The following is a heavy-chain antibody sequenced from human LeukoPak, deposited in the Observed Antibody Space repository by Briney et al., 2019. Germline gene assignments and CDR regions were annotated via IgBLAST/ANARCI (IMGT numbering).Heavy chain of an antibody. CDR2: ISYDGSNK. CDR1: GFTFSSYA. D-gene: IGHD1-26*01. CDR3: ARDGRVGATGAYFDY. Sequence: PGGSLRLSCAASGFTFSSYAMHWVRQAPGKGLEWVAVISYDGSNKYYADSVKGRFTISRDNSKSTLYLQMNSLRGEDTAVYYCARDGRVGATGAYFDYWGQGTLVTVSS. J-gene: IGHJ4*02. V-gene: IGHV3-30-3*01.